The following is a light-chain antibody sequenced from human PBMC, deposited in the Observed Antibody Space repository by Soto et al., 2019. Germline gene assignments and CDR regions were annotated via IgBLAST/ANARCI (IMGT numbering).Light chain of an antibody. CDR1: NSHVGSYNY. Sequence: QSALTEPASVSECPGQSITICYTRTNSHVGSYNYVSWYQQHPGKAPKLMIYEVSNRPSGVSNRFSGSKSGNTASLTISGLQPEDEADYYCSSYTSGSTPFVFGTGTKVTVL. CDR3: SSYTSGSTPFV. CDR2: EVS. J-gene: IGLJ1*01. V-gene: IGLV2-14*01.